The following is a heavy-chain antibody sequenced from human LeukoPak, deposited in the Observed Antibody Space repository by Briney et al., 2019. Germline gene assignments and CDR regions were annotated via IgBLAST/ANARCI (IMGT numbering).Heavy chain of an antibody. CDR3: AREGSSGNLDY. D-gene: IGHD6-19*01. CDR2: IYYTGST. V-gene: IGHV4-59*01. CDR1: GASISSYY. Sequence: PSEALSLTCTVSGASISSYYWTWIRQPPGKRLERIGFIYYTGSTNYNPSLKSRVTISVDTSKKQFSLKLSSVTAADTAVYFCAREGSSGNLDYWGRGTLVTVSS. J-gene: IGHJ4*02.